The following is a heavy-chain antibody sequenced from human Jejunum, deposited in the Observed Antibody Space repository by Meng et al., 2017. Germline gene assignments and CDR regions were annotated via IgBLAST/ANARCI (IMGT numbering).Heavy chain of an antibody. D-gene: IGHD3-16*01. CDR1: GGPISSYY. V-gene: IGHV4-4*07. J-gene: IGHJ6*02. Sequence: SETLSLTCIVSGGPISSYYWNWIRQSAGQGLEWIGRIETSGTIKYNPSPKSRVTMSVDTSKNQFSLNLSSVTAADTAVYYCAKDQGYYDLWGNSGLDVWGQGTTVTVSS. CDR2: IETSGTI. CDR3: AKDQGYYDLWGNSGLDV.